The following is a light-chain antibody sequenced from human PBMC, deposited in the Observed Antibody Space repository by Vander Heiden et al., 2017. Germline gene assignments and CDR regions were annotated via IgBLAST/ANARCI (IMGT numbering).Light chain of an antibody. CDR1: RSDVGGYNY. CDR3: SSYTSSSTLGV. J-gene: IGLJ3*02. V-gene: IGLV2-14*01. Sequence: QSALTHPASVSGSPGQSITISCTGTRSDVGGYNYVSWYQQHPGKAPKLIIYDVSNRPSGVSNRFSGSKSGNTASLTISGLQAEDEADYYCSSYTSSSTLGVFGGGTKLTVL. CDR2: DVS.